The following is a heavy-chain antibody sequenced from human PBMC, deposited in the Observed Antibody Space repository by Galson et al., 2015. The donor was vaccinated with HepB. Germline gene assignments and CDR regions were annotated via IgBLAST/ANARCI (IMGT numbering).Heavy chain of an antibody. Sequence: SLRLSCAVSGFTFSSYSMNWVRQAPGKGLEWVSSISSSSSYIYYADSVKGRFTISRDNAKNSLYLQMNSLRAEDTAVYYCARDSGGNAFDIWGQGTMVTVSS. CDR3: ARDSGGNAFDI. V-gene: IGHV3-21*01. CDR2: ISSSSSYI. J-gene: IGHJ3*02. D-gene: IGHD3-10*01. CDR1: GFTFSSYS.